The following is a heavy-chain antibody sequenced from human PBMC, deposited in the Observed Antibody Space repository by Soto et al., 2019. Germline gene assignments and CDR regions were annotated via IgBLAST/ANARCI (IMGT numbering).Heavy chain of an antibody. Sequence: ASVKVSCKASGYTFTSYYMHWVRQAPGQGLEWMGRINPNSGNTNYAQKFQGRVTMTRDTSINTAYMKLSNLRSEDTAIYYCASDMSTTWGQGTLVTVSS. J-gene: IGHJ5*02. V-gene: IGHV1-46*01. D-gene: IGHD2-2*01. CDR3: ASDMSTT. CDR2: INPNSGNT. CDR1: GYTFTSYY.